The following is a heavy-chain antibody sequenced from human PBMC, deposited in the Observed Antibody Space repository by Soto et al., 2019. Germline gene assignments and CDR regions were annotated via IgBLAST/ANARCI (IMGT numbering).Heavy chain of an antibody. J-gene: IGHJ3*02. CDR3: AEVYYYDSSGYRADAFDI. CDR2: INPNSGGT. Sequence: ASVKVSCKASGYTFTGYYMHWVRQAPGQGLEWMGWINPNSGGTNYAQKFQGRVTMTRDTSISTAYMELSRLRSDDTAVYYCAEVYYYDSSGYRADAFDIWGQGTMVTVSS. CDR1: GYTFTGYY. V-gene: IGHV1-2*02. D-gene: IGHD3-22*01.